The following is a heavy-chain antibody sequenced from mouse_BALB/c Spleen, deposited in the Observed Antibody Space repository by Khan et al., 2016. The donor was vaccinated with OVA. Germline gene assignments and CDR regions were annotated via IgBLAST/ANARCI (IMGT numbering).Heavy chain of an antibody. V-gene: IGHV1-9*01. CDR3: ARPYYADY. CDR2: ILPGTGGT. Sequence: QVQLQQSGAELMKPGASVKISCKATGYSFRSYWMEWVKQRPGHGLEWIGEILPGTGGTNYNEQFKGKATFSADISSNTAYMQLSSLTSVDSAVYYCARPYYADYWGQGTTLSVSA. CDR1: GYSFRSYW. D-gene: IGHD2-10*01. J-gene: IGHJ2*01.